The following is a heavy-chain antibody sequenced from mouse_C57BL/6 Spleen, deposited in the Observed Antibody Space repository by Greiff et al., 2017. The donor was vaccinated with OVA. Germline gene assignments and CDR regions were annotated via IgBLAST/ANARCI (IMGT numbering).Heavy chain of an antibody. J-gene: IGHJ1*03. CDR3: ARSAHYYGSSYWYFDV. V-gene: IGHV1-53*01. CDR1: GYTFTSYW. CDR2: INPSNGGT. Sequence: VQLQQPGTELVKPGASVKLSCKASGYTFTSYWMHWVKQRPGQGLEWIGNINPSNGGTNYNEKFKSKATLTVDKSSSTAYMQLSSLTSEDSAVYYCARSAHYYGSSYWYFDVWGTGTTVTVSS. D-gene: IGHD1-1*01.